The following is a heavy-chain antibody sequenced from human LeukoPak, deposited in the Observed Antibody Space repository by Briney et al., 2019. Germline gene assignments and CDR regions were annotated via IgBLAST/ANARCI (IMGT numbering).Heavy chain of an antibody. CDR1: GFFSAMLA. Sequence: ASGFFSAMLASHWLSQTPGKGLELVSVISYDGIKTYYADSVKGRFAISRDNSKNTLYLQMYSLGVEDTAVYYCARDLSPTSNWTAVSGFTHPETLYSWG. CDR3: ARDLSPTSNWTAVSGFTHPETLYS. V-gene: IGHV3-30*09. CDR2: ISYDGIKT. J-gene: IGHJ5*01. D-gene: IGHD3-22*01.